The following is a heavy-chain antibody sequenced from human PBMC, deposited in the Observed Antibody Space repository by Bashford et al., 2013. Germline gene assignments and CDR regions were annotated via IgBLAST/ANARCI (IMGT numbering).Heavy chain of an antibody. V-gene: IGHV4-39*01. CDR1: GGSISSSSYY. J-gene: IGHJ4*02. D-gene: IGHD4-11*01. CDR2: IYYSGST. CDR3: ARQWDPRWVVTTTVTPTGHWEY. Sequence: SETLSLTCTVSGGSISSSSYYWGWIRQPPGKGLEWIGSIYYSGSTYYNPSLKSRVTISVDTSKNQFSLKLSSVTAADTAVYYCARQWDPRWVVTTTVTPTGHWEYWGQGTLVTVSS.